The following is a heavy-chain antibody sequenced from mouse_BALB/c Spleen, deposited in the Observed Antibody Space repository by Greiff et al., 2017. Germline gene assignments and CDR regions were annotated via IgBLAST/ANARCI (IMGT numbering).Heavy chain of an antibody. CDR2: INPSTGYT. CDR1: GYTFTSYW. Sequence: VQLQESGAELAKPGASVKMSCKASGYTFTSYWMHWVKQRPGQGLEWIGYINPSTGYTEYNQKFKDKATLTADKSSSTAYMQLSSLTSEDSAVYYCAPTSYGSSPAYWGQGTLVTVSA. CDR3: APTSYGSSPAY. D-gene: IGHD1-1*01. V-gene: IGHV1-7*01. J-gene: IGHJ3*01.